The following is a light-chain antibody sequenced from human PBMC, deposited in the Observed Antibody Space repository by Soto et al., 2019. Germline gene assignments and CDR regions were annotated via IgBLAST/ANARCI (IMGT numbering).Light chain of an antibody. V-gene: IGKV3D-15*01. CDR3: QQYSKRYT. Sequence: EIVMTKSPATLSLSPGERATLSCMASQSVSSSLAWYQHKPGQAPRLLIYGASIRATGIPARFRRSGSGTDFTLTISSLQFEDFAAYFCQQYSKRYTFAKGTKLFIK. J-gene: IGKJ2*01. CDR2: GAS. CDR1: QSVSSS.